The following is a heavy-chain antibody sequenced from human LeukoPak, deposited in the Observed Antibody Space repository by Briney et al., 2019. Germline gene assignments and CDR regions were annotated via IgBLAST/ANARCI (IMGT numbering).Heavy chain of an antibody. CDR1: GFTFTTYA. CDR2: ISGSGGST. Sequence: RGSLRLSCAASGFTFTTYAMTWVRQAPGKGLEWVSSISGSGGSTYYADSVKGRFTISRDNSKNTLYLQMNSLRAEDTAVYYCARVREGYYDSSGYFDYWGQGTLVTVSS. J-gene: IGHJ4*02. D-gene: IGHD3-22*01. V-gene: IGHV3-23*01. CDR3: ARVREGYYDSSGYFDY.